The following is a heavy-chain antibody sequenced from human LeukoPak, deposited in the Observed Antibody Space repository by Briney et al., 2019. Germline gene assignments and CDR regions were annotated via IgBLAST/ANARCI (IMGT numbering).Heavy chain of an antibody. CDR2: INEHGSKK. CDR3: ARVDYTGNGNLY. Sequence: GGSLRLSCAGSGLTFSNYRMTWVRQVPGKGLEWVANINEHGSKKYYLASVKGRFTISRDDAKNSLYLQMNSLRPEDTAIYYCARVDYTGNGNLYWGQGTLVTVSS. CDR1: GLTFSNYR. J-gene: IGHJ4*02. D-gene: IGHD4-11*01. V-gene: IGHV3-7*01.